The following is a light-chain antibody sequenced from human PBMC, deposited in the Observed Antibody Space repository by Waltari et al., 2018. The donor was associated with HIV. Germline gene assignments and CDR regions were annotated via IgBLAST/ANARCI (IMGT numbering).Light chain of an antibody. J-gene: IGLJ3*02. CDR1: SGISVGAYR. Sequence: QAVLTQPSSLSASPGASASLTCTLRSGISVGAYRIYWYQQKPGSPPQYLLRYKSDSDKQQCSGFPRRFSGSKDAAANAGILLISVLQSEDEADYYCMIWHSSAWVFGGGTKLTVL. V-gene: IGLV5-45*02. CDR2: YKSDSDK. CDR3: MIWHSSAWV.